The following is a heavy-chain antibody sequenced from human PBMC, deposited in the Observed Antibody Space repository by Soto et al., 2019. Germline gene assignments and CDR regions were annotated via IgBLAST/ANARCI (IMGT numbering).Heavy chain of an antibody. V-gene: IGHV4-34*01. CDR3: ARGLTYCSSTTCAETRFDS. J-gene: IGHJ5*01. CDR2: VKQYGST. D-gene: IGHD2-2*01. Sequence: PSGTLSLTCAVYDGSFSDNFWTWIRQPPGKGLEWIGEVKQYGSTNYNPSLKSRLTISLDTSKNQFALKLTSVIAADTAVYYCARGLTYCSSTTCAETRFDSWGQGTLVTVSS. CDR1: DGSFSDNF.